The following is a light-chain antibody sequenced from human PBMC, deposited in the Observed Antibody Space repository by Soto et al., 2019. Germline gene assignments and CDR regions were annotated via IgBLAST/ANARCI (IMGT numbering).Light chain of an antibody. CDR3: QSYDSSLSGYV. J-gene: IGLJ2*01. Sequence: QLELTQPPSVSGAPGQRVTISCTGSSSNIGAGYDVHWYQQLPGTAPKLLIYGNSNRPSGVPDRFSGSKSGTSASLAITGLQAEDEADYYCQSYDSSLSGYVFGGGTKLTVL. CDR1: SSNIGAGYD. CDR2: GNS. V-gene: IGLV1-40*01.